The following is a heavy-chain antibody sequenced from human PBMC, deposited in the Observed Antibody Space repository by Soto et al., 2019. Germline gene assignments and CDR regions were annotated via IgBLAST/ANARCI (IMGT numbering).Heavy chain of an antibody. CDR1: GGSISSGDYY. V-gene: IGHV4-30-4*01. D-gene: IGHD3-16*01. Sequence: PSETLSLTCTVSGGSISSGDYYWSWIRQPPGKGLEWIGYIYYSGSTYYNPSLKSRVTISVDTSKNQFSLKLSSVTAADTAVYYCARDLGPHRTGSPGGGIAYWGQGTLVTVSS. CDR3: ARDLGPHRTGSPGGGIAY. CDR2: IYYSGST. J-gene: IGHJ4*02.